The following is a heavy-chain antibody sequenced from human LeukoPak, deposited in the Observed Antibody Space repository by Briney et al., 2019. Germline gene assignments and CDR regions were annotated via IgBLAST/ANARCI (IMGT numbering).Heavy chain of an antibody. Sequence: PSETLSLTCTVSGGSISSSSYYWGWIRQPPGKGLEWSGSIYYSGSTYYNPSLKSQVTISVDTSKNQFSLKLSSVTAADTGVYYCARHFLPRRRIVVVVAATPSGDNWFDPWGQGTLVTVSS. V-gene: IGHV4-39*01. CDR1: GGSISSSSYY. J-gene: IGHJ5*02. CDR3: ARHFLPRRRIVVVVAATPSGDNWFDP. D-gene: IGHD2-15*01. CDR2: IYYSGST.